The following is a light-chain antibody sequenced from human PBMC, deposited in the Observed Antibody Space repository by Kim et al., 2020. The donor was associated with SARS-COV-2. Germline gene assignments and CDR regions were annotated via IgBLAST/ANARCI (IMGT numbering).Light chain of an antibody. Sequence: DIQMTQSPSSLSASVGDRVTNTCQASQDIDNHLNWYQQKAGKAPKLLIYTASNLETGVPSRFSGGGSGTDFTLTITNLQSADIGTYYCQHYGNMFTFGPGTKLEI. CDR1: QDIDNH. J-gene: IGKJ2*01. V-gene: IGKV1-33*01. CDR2: TAS. CDR3: QHYGNMFT.